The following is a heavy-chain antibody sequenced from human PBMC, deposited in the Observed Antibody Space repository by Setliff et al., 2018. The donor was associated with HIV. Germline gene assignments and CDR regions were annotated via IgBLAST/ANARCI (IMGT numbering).Heavy chain of an antibody. CDR2: IHYSGST. Sequence: SETLSLTCTLSGFSISSDGFYWNWIRQRPGKGLEWIGNIHYSGSTYYNPSLKSRVTISVDTSRNQFSLKLTSVTAADTAVYYCARRPIKGYGPFDSWGPGTLVTVSS. CDR1: GFSISSDGFY. V-gene: IGHV4-39*01. D-gene: IGHD2-15*01. J-gene: IGHJ4*02. CDR3: ARRPIKGYGPFDS.